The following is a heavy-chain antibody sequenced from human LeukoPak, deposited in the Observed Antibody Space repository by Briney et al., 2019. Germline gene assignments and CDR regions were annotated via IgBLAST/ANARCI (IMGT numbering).Heavy chain of an antibody. V-gene: IGHV3-53*01. CDR1: GFTVSSNY. CDR2: IYSGGST. Sequence: GGSLRLSCAASGFTVSSNYMNWVRQAPGKGLEWVSIIYSGGSTYYADSVKGRFTISRDNSKNTLYLQMNSLRAEDTAVYYCARDLGSGRNFDYWGQGTLVTVSS. D-gene: IGHD6-19*01. CDR3: ARDLGSGRNFDY. J-gene: IGHJ4*02.